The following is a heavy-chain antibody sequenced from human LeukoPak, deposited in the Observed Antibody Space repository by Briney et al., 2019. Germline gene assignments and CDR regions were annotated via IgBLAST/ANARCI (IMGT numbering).Heavy chain of an antibody. Sequence: SETLSLTCTVSGGSISSSSYSWGWIRQPPGTGLEWIWSIYYSGSTYYNPSLKSRLTISVATSKNQFYLKLSSVTAGDTAVYYCARGGFDPWGEGDLGTVSS. CDR3: ARGGFDP. CDR2: IYYSGST. J-gene: IGHJ5*02. CDR1: GGSISSSSYS. V-gene: IGHV4-39*01.